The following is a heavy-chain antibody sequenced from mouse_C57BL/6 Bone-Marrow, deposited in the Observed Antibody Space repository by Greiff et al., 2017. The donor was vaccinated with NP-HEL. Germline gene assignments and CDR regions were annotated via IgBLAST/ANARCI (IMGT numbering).Heavy chain of an antibody. V-gene: IGHV1-42*01. CDR3: AKGDGYYVAY. Sequence: EVHLVESGPELVKPGASVKISCKASGYSFTGYYMNWVKQSPEKSLEWIGEINPSTGGTTYNQKFKAKATLTVDKSSSTAYMQLKSLTSEDSAVYYCAKGDGYYVAYWGQGTLVTVSA. J-gene: IGHJ3*01. CDR1: GYSFTGYY. D-gene: IGHD2-3*01. CDR2: INPSTGGT.